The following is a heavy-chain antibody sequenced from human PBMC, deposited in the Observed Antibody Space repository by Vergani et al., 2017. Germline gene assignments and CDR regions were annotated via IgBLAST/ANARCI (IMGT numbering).Heavy chain of an antibody. V-gene: IGHV3-13*01. CDR3: ARAVSTTVGDPPGY. CDR1: GFTFSSYD. J-gene: IGHJ4*02. CDR2: IGTAGDT. Sequence: DVRLVESGGGVVQPGGSLRLSCAASGFTFSSYDMHWVRQATGKGLEWVSAIGTAGDTYYPGSVKGRFTISRENAKNSLYLQMNSLRAGDTAIYYCARAVSTTVGDPPGYWGQGTLVTVSS. D-gene: IGHD4-23*01.